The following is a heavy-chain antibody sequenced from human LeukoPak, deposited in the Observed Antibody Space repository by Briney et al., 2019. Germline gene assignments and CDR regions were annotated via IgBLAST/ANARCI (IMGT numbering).Heavy chain of an antibody. Sequence: GRSLRLSCAATGFTFSDYYMSWIRQAPGEGLEWVSYISSSGSTIYYADSVKGGFTISRDNAKNSLYLQMNSLRAEDTAVYYCARDMDTAMVPNYYYYMDVWGKGTTVTVSS. CDR3: ARDMDTAMVPNYYYYMDV. D-gene: IGHD5-18*01. CDR2: ISSSGSTI. CDR1: GFTFSDYY. V-gene: IGHV3-11*04. J-gene: IGHJ6*03.